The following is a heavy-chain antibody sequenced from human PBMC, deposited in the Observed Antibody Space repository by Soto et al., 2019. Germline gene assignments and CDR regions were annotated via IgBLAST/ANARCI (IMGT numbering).Heavy chain of an antibody. D-gene: IGHD6-13*01. CDR1: GGTFSSYA. J-gene: IGHJ4*02. V-gene: IGHV1-69*13. CDR3: ARGVGIAAAGSYYFDY. Sequence: SVMVPCKASGGTFSSYAISWVRQAPGQGLEWMGGIIPIFGTANYAQKFQGRVTITADESTSTAYMELSSLRSEDTAVYYCARGVGIAAAGSYYFDYWGQGTLVTVSS. CDR2: IIPIFGTA.